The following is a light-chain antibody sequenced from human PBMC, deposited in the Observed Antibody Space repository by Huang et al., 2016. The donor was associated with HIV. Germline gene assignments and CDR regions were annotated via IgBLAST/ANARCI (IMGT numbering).Light chain of an antibody. CDR3: QQYFDFPRT. CDR1: QGIGSN. J-gene: IGKJ2*01. V-gene: IGKV1D-8*01. Sequence: VIWMTQSPSLTSASTGDKVTITCRSSQGIGSNLAWYRQKPGKAPELLIHTISTLQSGVPSRFSGSGSGTEFTLTISCLQSEDFATYYCQQYFDFPRTFGQGTKLEMK. CDR2: TIS.